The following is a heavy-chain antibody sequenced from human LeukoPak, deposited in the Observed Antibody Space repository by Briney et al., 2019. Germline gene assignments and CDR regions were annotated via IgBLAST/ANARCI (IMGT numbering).Heavy chain of an antibody. Sequence: SVKVSCKASGGTFSSYTISWVRQAPGQGLEWMGRIIPILGIANYAQKFQGRVTITADKSTSTAYMELRSLRSDDTAVYYCARDRGPYGSGSYGDYWGQGTLVTVSS. D-gene: IGHD3-10*01. CDR1: GGTFSSYT. CDR2: IIPILGIA. CDR3: ARDRGPYGSGSYGDY. V-gene: IGHV1-69*04. J-gene: IGHJ4*02.